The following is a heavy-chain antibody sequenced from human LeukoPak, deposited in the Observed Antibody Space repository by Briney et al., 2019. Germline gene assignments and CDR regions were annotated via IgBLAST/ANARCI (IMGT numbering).Heavy chain of an antibody. CDR3: AREKDDYVHKSYPFDI. Sequence: SETLSLTCAVYGGSFSGYYWSWIRQPPGKGLEWIGEINHSGSTNYNPSLKSRVTISVDTSKNQFSLKLSSVTAADTAVYYCAREKDDYVHKSYPFDIWGQGTMVTVSS. CDR1: GGSFSGYY. CDR2: INHSGST. V-gene: IGHV4-34*01. J-gene: IGHJ3*02. D-gene: IGHD4-17*01.